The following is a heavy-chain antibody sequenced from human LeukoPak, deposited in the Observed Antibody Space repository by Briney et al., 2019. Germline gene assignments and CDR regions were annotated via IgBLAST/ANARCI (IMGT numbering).Heavy chain of an antibody. CDR1: GFTFNDHA. D-gene: IGHD3-22*01. CDR2: INWNSDNI. J-gene: IGHJ3*02. CDR3: ARASYYYDTTGLGAVDI. Sequence: GRSLRLSCAASGFTFNDHAMYWVRQAPGKGLEWVSGINWNSDNIGYADSVKGRFTISRDDAKNSLFLQMNSLRTEDTALYYCARASYYYDTTGLGAVDIWGQGTMVTVSS. V-gene: IGHV3-9*01.